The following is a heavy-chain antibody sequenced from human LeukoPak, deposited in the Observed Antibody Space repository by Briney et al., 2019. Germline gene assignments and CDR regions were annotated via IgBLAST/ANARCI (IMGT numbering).Heavy chain of an antibody. CDR1: GGSISSSNW. Sequence: SETLSLTCAVSGGSISSSNWWSWVRQPPGKGLEWIGEIYHSGSTNYNPSLKSRVTISVDTSKNQFSLKLSSVTAADTAVYYCARGVVSNYYDSSGNFDYWGQGTLVTVSS. CDR3: ARGVVSNYYDSSGNFDY. CDR2: IYHSGST. J-gene: IGHJ4*02. D-gene: IGHD3-22*01. V-gene: IGHV4-4*02.